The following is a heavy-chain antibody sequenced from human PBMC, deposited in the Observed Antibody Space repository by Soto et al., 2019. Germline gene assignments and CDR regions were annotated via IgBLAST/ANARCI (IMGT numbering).Heavy chain of an antibody. CDR2: IYYSGTT. Sequence: SETLSLTFTVSGDPITSISYFWDWILHPPGKGLGWIGSIYYSGTTYYNPSLKSRVTISVDRSKNQFSLKLSSVTAADTAVYYCARHFSVDYFDYWGQGALVTVSS. J-gene: IGHJ4*01. CDR1: GDPITSISYF. CDR3: ARHFSVDYFDY. V-gene: IGHV4-39*01.